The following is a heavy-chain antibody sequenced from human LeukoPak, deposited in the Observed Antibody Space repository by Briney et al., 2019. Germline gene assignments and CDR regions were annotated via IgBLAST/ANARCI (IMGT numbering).Heavy chain of an antibody. CDR3: ARDPGSGWWGGFDL. CDR2: IKQDGSEK. D-gene: IGHD6-19*01. V-gene: IGHV3-7*04. Sequence: GGSLRLSCAASGFNFDHYWMTWVRQAPGKGLEWVANIKQDGSEKVYLDSMKGRFTISRDNSRDSLYLQMNSLRPEDTAVYYCARDPGSGWWGGFDLWGQGTLVTVSS. J-gene: IGHJ5*02. CDR1: GFNFDHYW.